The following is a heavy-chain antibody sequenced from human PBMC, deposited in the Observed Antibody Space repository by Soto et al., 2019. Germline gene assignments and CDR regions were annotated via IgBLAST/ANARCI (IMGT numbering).Heavy chain of an antibody. V-gene: IGHV4-34*01. Sequence: SSETLSLTCAVYGGSFSGYYWSWIRQPPGKGLEWIGEINHSGSTNYNPSLKSRVTISVDTSKNQFSLKLSSVTAADTAVYYCARGAARRGNDYWGQGTLVTVS. CDR1: GGSFSGYY. J-gene: IGHJ4*02. CDR2: INHSGST. D-gene: IGHD6-6*01. CDR3: ARGAARRGNDY.